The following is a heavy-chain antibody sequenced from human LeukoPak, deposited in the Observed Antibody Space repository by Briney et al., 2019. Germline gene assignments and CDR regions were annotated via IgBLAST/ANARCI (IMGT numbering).Heavy chain of an antibody. D-gene: IGHD2-2*02. J-gene: IGHJ4*02. CDR3: ARVLGYCSSTSCYTLHYFDY. CDR2: IYYSGST. CDR1: GGSISSGDYY. V-gene: IGHV4-30-4*08. Sequence: PSQTLSLTCTVSGGSISSGDYYWSWIRQPPGKGLEWIGYIYYSGSTYYNPSLKSRVTISVDTSKNQFSLKLSSVTAADTAVYYCARVLGYCSSTSCYTLHYFDYWGQGTLVTVSS.